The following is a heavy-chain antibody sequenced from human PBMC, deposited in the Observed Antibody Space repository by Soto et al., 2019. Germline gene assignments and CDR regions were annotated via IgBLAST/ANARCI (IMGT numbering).Heavy chain of an antibody. V-gene: IGHV3-30-3*01. CDR2: ISYDGNNA. Sequence: QVQLVESGGGVVQPGRSLRLSCAASGLRFTSYSMHWVRQAPGKGLEWVAVISYDGNNAYYADSVKGRFTVSRDNSKNTLYLQMNSLTIEDTAVYYCASQFGEYRWDDWGQGTLVTVSS. CDR1: GLRFTSYS. CDR3: ASQFGEYRWDD. D-gene: IGHD3-10*01. J-gene: IGHJ4*02.